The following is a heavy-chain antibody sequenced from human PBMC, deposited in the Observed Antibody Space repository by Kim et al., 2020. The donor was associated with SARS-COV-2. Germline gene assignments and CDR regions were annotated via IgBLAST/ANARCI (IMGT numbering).Heavy chain of an antibody. Sequence: GGSLRLSCAASGFTFSSYAMHWVRQAPGKGLEWVAVISYDGSNKYYADSVKGRFTISRDNSKNTLYLQMNSLRAEDTAVYYCAREASDSSGRAGTPWRSEYFQHWGQGTLVTVSS. CDR2: ISYDGSNK. CDR1: GFTFSSYA. V-gene: IGHV3-30*04. CDR3: AREASDSSGRAGTPWRSEYFQH. D-gene: IGHD6-19*01. J-gene: IGHJ1*01.